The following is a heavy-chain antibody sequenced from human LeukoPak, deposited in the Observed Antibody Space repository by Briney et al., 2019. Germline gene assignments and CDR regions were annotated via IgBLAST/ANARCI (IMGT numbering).Heavy chain of an antibody. CDR1: EFSLRSYS. CDR3: ARVLLERPGIDSFDM. J-gene: IGHJ3*02. V-gene: IGHV3-48*01. Sequence: GGSLRLSCGASEFSLRSYSMDWVRQAPGKGLEWVSHINSGSSTIHYADSVKGRFTISRDNAGNSLYLHMNSLRAEDTAVYYCARVLLERPGIDSFDMWGQGTMVTVSS. CDR2: INSGSSTI. D-gene: IGHD1-1*01.